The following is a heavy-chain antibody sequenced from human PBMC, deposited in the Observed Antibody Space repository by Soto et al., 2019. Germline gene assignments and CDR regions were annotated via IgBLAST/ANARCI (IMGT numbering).Heavy chain of an antibody. CDR1: GGSVSSGSYY. Sequence: QVQLQESGPGLVKPSETLSLTCTVSGGSVSSGSYYWSWIRQPPGKGLAWIGYIYNSGSTNYNPSLKSRVTISVDTSKNQFSLKLSSVTAAETAVYYCARPLYSYGPMDVWGQGTTVTVSS. J-gene: IGHJ6*02. CDR3: ARPLYSYGPMDV. D-gene: IGHD5-18*01. V-gene: IGHV4-61*01. CDR2: IYNSGST.